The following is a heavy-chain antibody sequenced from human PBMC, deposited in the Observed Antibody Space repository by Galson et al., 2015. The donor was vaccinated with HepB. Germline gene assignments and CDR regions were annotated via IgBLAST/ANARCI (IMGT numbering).Heavy chain of an antibody. CDR3: ARAIATVAMAPRSSDY. V-gene: IGHV3-21*01. J-gene: IGHJ4*02. Sequence: SLRLSCAASGFTFSAYSMNWVRQAPGKGLEWVSSISSSSSYKYYADSVKGRFTISRDNAKNSLYLQMNSLRAEDTAVYDCARAIATVAMAPRSSDYWGQGTLVTVSS. D-gene: IGHD2-2*01. CDR2: ISSSSSYK. CDR1: GFTFSAYS.